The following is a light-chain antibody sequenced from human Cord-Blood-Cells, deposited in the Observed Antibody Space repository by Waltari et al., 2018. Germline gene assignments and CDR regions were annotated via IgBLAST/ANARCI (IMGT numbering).Light chain of an antibody. Sequence: QSALTQPASVSGSPGQSIPIPCTGTRSDVGRYNLLSWYQQHPGKAPKLMIYEVSKRPSGVSNRFSGSKSGNTASLTISGLQAEDEADYYCCSYAGSSNWVFGGGTKLTVL. CDR3: CSYAGSSNWV. CDR2: EVS. CDR1: RSDVGRYNL. J-gene: IGLJ3*02. V-gene: IGLV2-23*02.